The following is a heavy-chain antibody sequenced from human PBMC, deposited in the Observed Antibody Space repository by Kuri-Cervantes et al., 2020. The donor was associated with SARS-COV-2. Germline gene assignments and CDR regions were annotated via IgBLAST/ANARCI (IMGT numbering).Heavy chain of an antibody. J-gene: IGHJ3*02. CDR3: ARDLGIWRACDI. D-gene: IGHD3-16*01. CDR2: INHSGST. Sequence: GSLRLSCAVYGGSFSGYYWSWIRQPPGKGLEWIGEINHSGSTNYNPSLKSRVTISVDTSKNQLSLKLSSVTAADTAVYYCARDLGIWRACDIWGQGTMVTVSS. V-gene: IGHV4-34*01. CDR1: GGSFSGYY.